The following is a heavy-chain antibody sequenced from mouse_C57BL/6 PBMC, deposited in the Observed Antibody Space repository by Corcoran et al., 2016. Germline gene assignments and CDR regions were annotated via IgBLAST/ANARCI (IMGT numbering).Heavy chain of an antibody. V-gene: IGHV9-3*01. Sequence: QIQLVQSGPELKKPGETVKISCKASGYTFTTYGMSWVKQAPGKGLKWMGWINTYSGVPTYADDFKGRFAFSLETSASTAYLQINNLKNEDTATYVCARWRGAMDYWGQGTSVTVSS. CDR2: INTYSGVP. CDR1: GYTFTTYG. CDR3: ARWRGAMDY. J-gene: IGHJ4*01.